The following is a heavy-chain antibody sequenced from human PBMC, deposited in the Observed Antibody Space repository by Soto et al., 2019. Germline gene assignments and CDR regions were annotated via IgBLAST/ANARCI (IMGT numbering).Heavy chain of an antibody. J-gene: IGHJ5*02. D-gene: IGHD3-3*01. Sequence: QVQLVQSGAEVKKPGSSVKVSCKASGGTFSSYAISWVRQAPGQGLEWMGGIIPIFGTANYAQKFQGRVTITADKSTSTAYMELSSLRSEDTAVYYCARGADDFWSGYLNWFDPWGQGTLVTVSS. CDR3: ARGADDFWSGYLNWFDP. CDR2: IIPIFGTA. CDR1: GGTFSSYA. V-gene: IGHV1-69*06.